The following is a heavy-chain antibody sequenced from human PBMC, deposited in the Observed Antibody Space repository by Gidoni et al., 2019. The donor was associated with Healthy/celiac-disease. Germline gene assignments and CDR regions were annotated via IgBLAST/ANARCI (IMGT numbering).Heavy chain of an antibody. CDR3: ARESVGGVIDLGAFDY. V-gene: IGHV3-30*04. D-gene: IGHD3-16*02. Sequence: QVQLVESGGCVVQPGRSLRLPCAASGFTFSSYAMHWVRQAPGKGLEWVAVISYDGSNKYYADSVKGRFTISRDNSKNTLYLQMNSLRAEDTAVYYCARESVGGVIDLGAFDYWGQGTLVTVSS. J-gene: IGHJ4*02. CDR2: ISYDGSNK. CDR1: GFTFSSYA.